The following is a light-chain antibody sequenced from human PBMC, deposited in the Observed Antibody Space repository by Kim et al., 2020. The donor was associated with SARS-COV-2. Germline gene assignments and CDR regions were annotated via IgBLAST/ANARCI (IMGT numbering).Light chain of an antibody. Sequence: QSALTQPASVSGSPGQSITISCTGTSSDVGGYNYVSWYQQHPGKAPKLMIYDVSKRPSGVSNRFSGSKSGNTASLTISGLQAEDEADYYCRSYTSSSIYVFGTGTKVTVL. J-gene: IGLJ1*01. CDR3: RSYTSSSIYV. CDR2: DVS. V-gene: IGLV2-14*01. CDR1: SSDVGGYNY.